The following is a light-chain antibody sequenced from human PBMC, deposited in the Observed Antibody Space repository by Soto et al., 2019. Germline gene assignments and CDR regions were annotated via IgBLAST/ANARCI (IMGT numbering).Light chain of an antibody. CDR1: SGSIASNY. V-gene: IGLV6-57*02. Sequence: NFMLTQPHSVSESPGKTVTISCTGSSGSIASNYVQWYQQRPGSAPTTVIYENNQRPSGVPGRFSGSIDSSSNSASLTISGLKTEDEADYDCQSYGSTTQVFGGGTKVTVL. J-gene: IGLJ3*02. CDR3: QSYGSTTQV. CDR2: ENN.